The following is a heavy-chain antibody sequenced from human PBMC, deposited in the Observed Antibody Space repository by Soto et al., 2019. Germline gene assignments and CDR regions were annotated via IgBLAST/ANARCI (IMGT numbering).Heavy chain of an antibody. Sequence: ASLKVSCKVSGYTLTELSLHWVRQAPGKGLEWMGGFDPEDGETIYAQKFQGRVTMTEDTSTDTAYMELSSLRSEDTAVYYCATGIPILAAPTYYFDYWGQGTLVTVSS. V-gene: IGHV1-24*01. CDR3: ATGIPILAAPTYYFDY. CDR2: FDPEDGET. D-gene: IGHD6-6*01. J-gene: IGHJ4*02. CDR1: GYTLTELS.